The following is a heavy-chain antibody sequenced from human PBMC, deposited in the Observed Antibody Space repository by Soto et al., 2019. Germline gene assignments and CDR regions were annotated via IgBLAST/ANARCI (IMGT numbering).Heavy chain of an antibody. CDR2: VNAYNGNT. Sequence: QVQLVQSGAEVKKPGASVKVSCKASGYTFTSYGISWVRQAPGQGLEWMGWVNAYNGNTNYAQKFXXRXXMTADTSTSTAYMELRSLRSDDTAVDYCAREAVSGRTGFDYWGQGTLVTVSS. J-gene: IGHJ4*02. D-gene: IGHD6-19*01. CDR1: GYTFTSYG. V-gene: IGHV1-18*01. CDR3: AREAVSGRTGFDY.